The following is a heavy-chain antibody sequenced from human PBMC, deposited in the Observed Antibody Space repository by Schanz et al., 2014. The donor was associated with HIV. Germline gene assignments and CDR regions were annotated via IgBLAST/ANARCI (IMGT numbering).Heavy chain of an antibody. CDR3: AKAYCSSTICPPPSSFCIPI. V-gene: IGHV3-NL1*01. Sequence: QVQLVESGGGVVQPGRATRRERAASGGNGSSDVMHWVRQAPGKGLEWVSTISGSGISTYYADSVKGRFTISRDNSKNTLYLQMNSLRAEDTAVYYCAKAYCSSTICPPPSSFCIPIWGQGTTVIVSS. CDR1: GGNGSSDV. J-gene: IGHJ6*02. CDR2: ISGSGIST. D-gene: IGHD2-2*01.